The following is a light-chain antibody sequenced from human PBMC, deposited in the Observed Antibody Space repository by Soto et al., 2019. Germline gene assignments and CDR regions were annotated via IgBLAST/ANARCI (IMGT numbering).Light chain of an antibody. Sequence: VLPQSPDTLYLSPGDRATLSCSASQSVRSTFLAWYQQKPGQAPRLLIYGASNRAAGIPERFSGSASGTEFTLTISRLEPDDSAVYYCQQYHDSPMNTFGQGTKLQIK. CDR3: QQYHDSPMNT. V-gene: IGKV3-20*01. CDR1: QSVRSTF. CDR2: GAS. J-gene: IGKJ2*01.